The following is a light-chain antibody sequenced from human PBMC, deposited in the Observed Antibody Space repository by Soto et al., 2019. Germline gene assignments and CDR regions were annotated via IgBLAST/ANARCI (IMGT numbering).Light chain of an antibody. V-gene: IGLV1-44*01. CDR1: SFNIGSNT. CDR2: SNN. Sequence: QSVLTQPPSAAGTPAQRVTISCSGISFNIGSNTVNWYQQLPGTAPKLVIYSNNQRPSGVPDRFSGSKSGTSASLAISGLQSEDEADYYCVAWDDSMNGYVVFGGGTKVTVL. CDR3: VAWDDSMNGYVV. J-gene: IGLJ2*01.